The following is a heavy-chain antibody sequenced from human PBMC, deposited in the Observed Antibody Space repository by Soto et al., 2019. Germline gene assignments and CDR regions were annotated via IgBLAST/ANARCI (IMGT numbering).Heavy chain of an antibody. J-gene: IGHJ6*02. V-gene: IGHV1-69*08. CDR2: VIPTLSIA. CDR1: GGTFSSYT. CDR3: ARDGGVAGTDYFYGLDV. D-gene: IGHD2-8*02. Sequence: QVQLVESGGEVKKPGSSVKVSCKASGGTFSSYTINWVRQAPGQGLEWMGRVIPTLSIANYAQKFQGGVTITADISTSTAYMELSNLRCEDTAVYYCARDGGVAGTDYFYGLDVWGQGTTVTVPS.